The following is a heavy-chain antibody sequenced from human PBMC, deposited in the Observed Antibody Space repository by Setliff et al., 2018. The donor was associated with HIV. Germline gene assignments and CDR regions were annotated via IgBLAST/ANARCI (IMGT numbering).Heavy chain of an antibody. Sequence: SETLSLTCGIYGGSFSDYYWSWIRQPPGKGLEWIGEIDHRGRPKYNPSLNSRVTMSVDKSRNQFSLKVSSVTAADTAVYYCARVSITYWYSSPRDYYYDMDVWGDGATITVS. CDR1: GGSFSDYY. V-gene: IGHV4-34*01. D-gene: IGHD2-8*02. CDR3: ARVSITYWYSSPRDYYYDMDV. CDR2: IDHRGRP. J-gene: IGHJ6*03.